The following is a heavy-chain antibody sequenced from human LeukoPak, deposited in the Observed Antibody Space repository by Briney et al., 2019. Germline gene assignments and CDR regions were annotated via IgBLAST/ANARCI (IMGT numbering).Heavy chain of an antibody. J-gene: IGHJ5*02. V-gene: IGHV4-4*07. CDR3: ARAMDDILTGHWFDP. D-gene: IGHD3-9*01. CDR2: IYTSGST. CDR1: GGSISSYY. Sequence: SETLSLTCTVSGGSISSYYWSWIWQPAGKGLEWIGRIYTSGSTNYNPSLKSRVTMSVDTSKNQFSLKLSSVTAADTAVYYCARAMDDILTGHWFDPWGQGTLVTVSS.